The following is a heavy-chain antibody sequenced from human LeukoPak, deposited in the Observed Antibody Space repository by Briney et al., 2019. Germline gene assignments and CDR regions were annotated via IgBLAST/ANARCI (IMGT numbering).Heavy chain of an antibody. Sequence: GGSLRLSCAASGFTFSSYSMNWVRQAPGKGLEWVSYISSSSSTIYYADSVKGRFTISRDNAKNTLYLQMNSLRAEDTAVYYCAKDSSVGGNDYWGQGTLVTVSS. V-gene: IGHV3-48*01. D-gene: IGHD4-23*01. CDR3: AKDSSVGGNDY. CDR1: GFTFSSYS. J-gene: IGHJ4*02. CDR2: ISSSSSTI.